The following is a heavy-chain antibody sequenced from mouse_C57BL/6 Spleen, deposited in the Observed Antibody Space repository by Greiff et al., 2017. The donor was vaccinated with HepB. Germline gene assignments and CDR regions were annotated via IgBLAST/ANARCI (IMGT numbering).Heavy chain of an antibody. CDR3: ARHGGDY. J-gene: IGHJ2*01. Sequence: QVQLQQPGAELLMPGASVKLSCKASGYTFTSYWMHWVKQRPGQGLEWIGEIDPSDSYTNYNQKFKGKSTLTVDKSSSTAYMQLSSLTSEDSAVYYCARHGGDYWGQGTTLTVSS. CDR2: IDPSDSYT. V-gene: IGHV1-69*01. CDR1: GYTFTSYW.